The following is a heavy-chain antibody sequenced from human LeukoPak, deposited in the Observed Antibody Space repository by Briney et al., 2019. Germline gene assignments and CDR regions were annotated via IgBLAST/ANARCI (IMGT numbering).Heavy chain of an antibody. CDR2: INTNTGNP. Sequence: ASVKVSCEASGYTFTSYAMNWVRQAPGQGLEWMGWINTNTGNPTYVQGFTGRFVFSLDTSVSTAYLQISSLKAEDTAVYYCASTSPGTVAGGTYYYYYMDVWGKGTTVTVSS. CDR3: ASTSPGTVAGGTYYYYYMDV. D-gene: IGHD6-19*01. CDR1: GYTFTSYA. V-gene: IGHV7-4-1*02. J-gene: IGHJ6*03.